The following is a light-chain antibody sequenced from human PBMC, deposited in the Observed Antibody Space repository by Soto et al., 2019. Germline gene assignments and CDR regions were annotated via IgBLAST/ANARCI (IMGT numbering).Light chain of an antibody. J-gene: IGKJ1*01. CDR1: QTITNW. V-gene: IGKV1-5*01. Sequence: DIQMTQSPSTLSASIGDRVTITCRASQTITNWLAWYQQKPGKAPNLLIYHASNLETGVPSRFSGSAFGTEFTLTISSLQPDDFATYYCQHYNSYPWTFGQGTKVEIK. CDR3: QHYNSYPWT. CDR2: HAS.